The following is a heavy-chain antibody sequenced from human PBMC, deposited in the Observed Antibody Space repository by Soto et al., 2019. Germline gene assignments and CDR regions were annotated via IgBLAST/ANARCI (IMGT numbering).Heavy chain of an antibody. V-gene: IGHV4-31*03. J-gene: IGHJ4*02. D-gene: IGHD5-18*01. CDR3: ATSGYSYGYYFDY. Sequence: SETLSLTCTVSGGSISSGGYYWSWIRQHPGKGLEWIGYIYYSGSTYYNPSLRSRVTISVDTSKNQFSLKLSSVTAADTAVYYCATSGYSYGYYFDYWGQGTLVTVSS. CDR1: GGSISSGGYY. CDR2: IYYSGST.